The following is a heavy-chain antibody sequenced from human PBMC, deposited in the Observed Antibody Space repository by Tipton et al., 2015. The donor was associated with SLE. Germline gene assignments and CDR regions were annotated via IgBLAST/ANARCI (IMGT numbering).Heavy chain of an antibody. Sequence: TLSLTCSVSGGSVSSSSFYWGWIRQPPGKGLEWIGSIYYSGTTYYNPSLKSQVTMSVDTSKNQFSLTVNSVTAADTAVYYCARHSWGSSVIWGQGTMVTVS. D-gene: IGHD6-6*01. CDR1: GGSVSSSSFY. J-gene: IGHJ3*02. CDR2: IYYSGTT. CDR3: ARHSWGSSVI. V-gene: IGHV4-39*01.